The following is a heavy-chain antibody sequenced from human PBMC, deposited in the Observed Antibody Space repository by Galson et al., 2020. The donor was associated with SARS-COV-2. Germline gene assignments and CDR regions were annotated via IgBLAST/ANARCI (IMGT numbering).Heavy chain of an antibody. Sequence: SETLSLTCAVSGGSISSGGYYWSWIRQHPGKGLEWIGYIHYSGSTYYNTSLKSRVTISVNTSKNQFSLKLTSVTAADTAVYYCASGVGNSGYYYVWGQGTLVTVSS. D-gene: IGHD3-22*01. CDR2: IHYSGST. J-gene: IGHJ4*02. CDR1: GGSISSGGYY. CDR3: ASGVGNSGYYYV. V-gene: IGHV4-31*11.